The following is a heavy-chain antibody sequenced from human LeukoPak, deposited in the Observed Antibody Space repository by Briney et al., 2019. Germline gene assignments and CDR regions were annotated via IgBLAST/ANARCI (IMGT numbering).Heavy chain of an antibody. J-gene: IGHJ4*02. Sequence: SETLSLTCTVSGGSISSSSYYWGWLRQPPGKGLEWIGEINHSGSTNYNPSLKSRVTISVDTSKNQFSLKLSSVTAADTAVYYCARHRRSRISGRYYFDYWGQGTLVTVS. CDR3: ARHRRSRISGRYYFDY. V-gene: IGHV4-39*01. CDR2: INHSGST. D-gene: IGHD2-15*01. CDR1: GGSISSSSYY.